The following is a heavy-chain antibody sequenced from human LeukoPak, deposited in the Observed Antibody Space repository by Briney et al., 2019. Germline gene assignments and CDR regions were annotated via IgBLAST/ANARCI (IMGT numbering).Heavy chain of an antibody. CDR1: GGTFSSYT. V-gene: IGHV1-69*02. D-gene: IGHD3-10*01. CDR3: ARAWLGDLLTHYYYYGMDV. CDR2: IIPILGIA. J-gene: IGHJ6*02. Sequence: SVKVSCKASGGTFSSYTISWVRQAPGQGLEWMGRIIPILGIANYAQKFQGRVTITADKSTSTAYMELSSLRSEDTAVYYCARAWLGDLLTHYYYYGMDVWGQGTTVTVSS.